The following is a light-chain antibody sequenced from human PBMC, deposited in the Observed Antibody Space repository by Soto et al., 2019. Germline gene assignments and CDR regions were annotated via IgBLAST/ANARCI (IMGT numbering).Light chain of an antibody. CDR1: QSVSSN. CDR2: GAS. V-gene: IGKV3-15*01. Sequence: EIVMTQSPATLSVSPGERATLSCRASQSVSSNLAWYQQKPGQAPRLLIYGASTRATGIPARFSGSGSGTEFTLTISSLQSEDFAVYYCQQYNSYPLTFGGGTKVEFK. CDR3: QQYNSYPLT. J-gene: IGKJ4*01.